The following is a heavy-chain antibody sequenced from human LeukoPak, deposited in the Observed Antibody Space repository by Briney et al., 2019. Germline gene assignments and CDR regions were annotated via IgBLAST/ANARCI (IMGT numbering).Heavy chain of an antibody. CDR2: ISGSGGST. V-gene: IGHV3-23*01. CDR3: AKGPYCSSTSCYMGDFDY. CDR1: GFTFSSYG. D-gene: IGHD2-2*02. J-gene: IGHJ4*02. Sequence: LSGGSLRLSCAASGFTFSSYGIHWVRQAPGKGLEWVSAISGSGGSTYYADSVKGRFTISRDNSKNTLYPQMNSLRAEDTAVYYCAKGPYCSSTSCYMGDFDYWGQGTLVTVSS.